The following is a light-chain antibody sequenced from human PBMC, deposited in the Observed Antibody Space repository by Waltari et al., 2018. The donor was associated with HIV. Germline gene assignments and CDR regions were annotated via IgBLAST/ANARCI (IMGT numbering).Light chain of an antibody. CDR3: QQADGLPWT. J-gene: IGKJ1*01. CDR1: QAISSW. CDR2: ASS. V-gene: IGKV1-12*01. Sequence: DIQMTQSPFFVSASVGDRVTITCGASQAISSWLTWYQQRPGAAPKLLIYASSTLQSGVPTRVSGGRAGANFTLAISSLQPEDFATYFCQQADGLPWTFGQGTKMEMK.